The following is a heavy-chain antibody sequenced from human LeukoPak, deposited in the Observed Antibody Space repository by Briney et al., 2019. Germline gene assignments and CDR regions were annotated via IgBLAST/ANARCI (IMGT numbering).Heavy chain of an antibody. Sequence: GGSLKLSCAASGFTSSGSAMHWVRQASGKGLEWVGRIRSKANSYATAYAASVKGRFTISRDDSKNTAYLQMNSLKTEDTAVYYCTRRGYYDSSGYHKDYWGQGTLVTVSS. J-gene: IGHJ4*02. CDR2: IRSKANSYAT. D-gene: IGHD3-22*01. CDR1: GFTSSGSA. V-gene: IGHV3-73*01. CDR3: TRRGYYDSSGYHKDY.